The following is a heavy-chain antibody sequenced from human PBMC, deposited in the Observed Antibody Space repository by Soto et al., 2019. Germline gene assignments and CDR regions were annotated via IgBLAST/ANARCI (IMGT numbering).Heavy chain of an antibody. CDR2: IIPIFGTA. CDR1: GYTFTGYY. J-gene: IGHJ4*02. D-gene: IGHD1-20*01. CDR3: ARGGRDSWNDEGFDY. V-gene: IGHV1-69*06. Sequence: SVKVSCKASGYTFTGYYMHWVRQAPGQGLEWMGGIIPIFGTANYAQKFQGRVTITADKSTSTAYMELSSLRSEDTAVYYCARGGRDSWNDEGFDYWGQGTLVTVSS.